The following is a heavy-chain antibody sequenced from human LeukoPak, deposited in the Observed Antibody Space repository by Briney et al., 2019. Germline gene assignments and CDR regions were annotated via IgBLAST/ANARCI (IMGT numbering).Heavy chain of an antibody. CDR3: ARDEFSSSWYSPNWFDP. V-gene: IGHV3-33*01. CDR2: IWYDGSNK. CDR1: GFTFSSYG. J-gene: IGHJ5*02. D-gene: IGHD6-13*01. Sequence: PGRSLRLSCAASGFTFSSYGMHWVRQAPGKGLEWVAVIWYDGSNKYYADSVRGRFTISRDNSKNTLYLQMNSLRAEDTAVYYCARDEFSSSWYSPNWFDPWGPGTLVTVSS.